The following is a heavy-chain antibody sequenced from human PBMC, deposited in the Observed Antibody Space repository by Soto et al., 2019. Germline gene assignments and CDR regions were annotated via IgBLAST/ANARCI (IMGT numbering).Heavy chain of an antibody. Sequence: GGSLRLSCAASGFTFSSYGMHWVRQAPGKGLEWVPGISGSGDSTYYADSVKGRFTISRDNSKNTLYLQMNSLRAEDTAVYYCAKGVPGIAVAGTGYFQHWGQGTLVTVSS. D-gene: IGHD6-19*01. V-gene: IGHV3-23*01. CDR3: AKGVPGIAVAGTGYFQH. J-gene: IGHJ1*01. CDR1: GFTFSSYG. CDR2: ISGSGDST.